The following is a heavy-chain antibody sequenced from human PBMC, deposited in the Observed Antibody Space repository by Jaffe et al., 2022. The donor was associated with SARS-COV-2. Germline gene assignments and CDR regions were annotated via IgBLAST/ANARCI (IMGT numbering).Heavy chain of an antibody. CDR3: ARGRTDITGGGFDK. V-gene: IGHV3-74*01. D-gene: IGHD3-16*01. Sequence: EVQLVESGGDLVQPGGSLRLSCAASGFTFSSSWMQWVRQSAKKGLLWVSHINPDGGHTLYADSVKGRFTVSRDNTKNTLYLQMNSLTADDTGVYYCARGRTDITGGGFDKWGQGALVTVSS. J-gene: IGHJ4*02. CDR2: INPDGGHT. CDR1: GFTFSSSW.